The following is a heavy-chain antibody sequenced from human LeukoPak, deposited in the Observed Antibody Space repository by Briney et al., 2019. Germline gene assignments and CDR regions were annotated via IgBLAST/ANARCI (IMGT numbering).Heavy chain of an antibody. Sequence: GGSLRLSCAASGFTFSSFGMNWVRQAPGKGLEWVSYISSSSSTIYHADSVKGRFTISRDNAENSLFLQMSSLRAEDTAVYYCARGTYRHDYWGQGTLVTVSS. CDR2: ISSSSSTI. V-gene: IGHV3-48*04. CDR3: ARGTYRHDY. J-gene: IGHJ4*02. CDR1: GFTFSSFG.